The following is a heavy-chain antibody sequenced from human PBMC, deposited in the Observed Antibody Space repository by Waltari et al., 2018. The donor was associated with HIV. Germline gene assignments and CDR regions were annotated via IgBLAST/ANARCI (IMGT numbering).Heavy chain of an antibody. CDR2: IYWDDDK. Sequence: QITLKESGPTLVKPTQTLTLTCTFSGFSLTTSGVGVAWIRQPPGKALEWLALIYWDDDKRYSPSLKSRLTITKDTSKNQVVLTMTNMDPVDTATYYCAHIRGRNRPYDAFDVWGQGTMVTVSS. D-gene: IGHD1-1*01. CDR3: AHIRGRNRPYDAFDV. V-gene: IGHV2-5*02. J-gene: IGHJ3*01. CDR1: GFSLTTSGVG.